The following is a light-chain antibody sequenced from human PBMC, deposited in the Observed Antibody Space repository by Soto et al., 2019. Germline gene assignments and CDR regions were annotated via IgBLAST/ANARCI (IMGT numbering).Light chain of an antibody. V-gene: IGKV3-20*01. CDR3: QQYGTSPGT. CDR1: QTVSTNF. Sequence: EIVLTQSPGTLSLSPGERATLSCRASQTVSTNFLAWYQQKPGQAPRLLIYGASNRATDIPDTFSGSGSGTDFNLTISRLEPEDFEVYYCQQYGTSPGTFGQGTKVEIK. CDR2: GAS. J-gene: IGKJ1*01.